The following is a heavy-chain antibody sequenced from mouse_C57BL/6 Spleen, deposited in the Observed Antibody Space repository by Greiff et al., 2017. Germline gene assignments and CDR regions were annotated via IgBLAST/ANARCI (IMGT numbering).Heavy chain of an antibody. Sequence: VQLQESGPGLVQPSQSLSITCTVSGFSLTSYGVHWVRQSPGKGLEWLGVIWSGGSTDYNAAFISRLSISKDNSKSQVFFKIHSLQADDTTIYDCARNYYGSSYGCADWGQGTLVTVSA. CDR1: GFSLTSYG. V-gene: IGHV2-2*01. J-gene: IGHJ3*01. CDR2: IWSGGST. D-gene: IGHD1-1*01. CDR3: ARNYYGSSYGCAD.